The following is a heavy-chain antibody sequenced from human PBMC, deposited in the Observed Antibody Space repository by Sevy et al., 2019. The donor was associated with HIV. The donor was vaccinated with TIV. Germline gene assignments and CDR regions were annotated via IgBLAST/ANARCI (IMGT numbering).Heavy chain of an antibody. CDR1: GYTFTSYG. J-gene: IGHJ4*02. Sequence: ASVKVSCKASGYTFTSYGISWVRQAPGQGLEWMGWISAYNGNTNYAQKLQGRVTMTTDTSTSTAYMELRSLRSDDTAVYYCARVLGYCSSTSCYRRNVVVDYWGQGTLVTVSS. D-gene: IGHD2-2*02. CDR3: ARVLGYCSSTSCYRRNVVVDY. CDR2: ISAYNGNT. V-gene: IGHV1-18*01.